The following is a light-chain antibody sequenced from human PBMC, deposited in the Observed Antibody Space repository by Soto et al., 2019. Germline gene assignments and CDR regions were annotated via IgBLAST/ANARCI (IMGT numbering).Light chain of an antibody. Sequence: DFQMTQSPSTLSASVGDRVTITCRACQNINNWVAWYQQKPGKAPKFLIYDASTLQRGVSSRFSGSGFGTEFSVTINSLQPDDSGSYYCQHTRTFGQGTKVEVK. V-gene: IGKV1-5*01. CDR1: QNINNW. J-gene: IGKJ1*01. CDR3: QHTRT. CDR2: DAS.